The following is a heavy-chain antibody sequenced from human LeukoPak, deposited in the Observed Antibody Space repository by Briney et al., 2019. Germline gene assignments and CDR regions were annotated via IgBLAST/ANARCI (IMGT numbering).Heavy chain of an antibody. CDR1: GGSISSSSYS. V-gene: IGHV4-39*01. J-gene: IGHJ5*02. D-gene: IGHD6-13*01. Sequence: PSETLSLTCTVSGGSISSSSYSWGWIRQPPGKGLEWIGSIYYSGSTYYNPSLKSRVTISVDTSKNQFSLKLSSVTAADTAVYYCARLGIAAAGLLGGYWFDPWGQGTLVTVSS. CDR3: ARLGIAAAGLLGGYWFDP. CDR2: IYYSGST.